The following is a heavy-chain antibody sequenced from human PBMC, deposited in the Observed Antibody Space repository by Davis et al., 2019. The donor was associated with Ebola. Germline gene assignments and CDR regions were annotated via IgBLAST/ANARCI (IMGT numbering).Heavy chain of an antibody. V-gene: IGHV3-30*18. Sequence: PGGSLRLSCAASGFTFSSYGMHWVRQAPGKGLEWVAVISYDGSNKYYADSVKGRFTISRDNSKNTLYLQMNSLRAEDTAVYYCAKGYGIGEENYGMDVWGQGTTVTVSS. CDR2: ISYDGSNK. CDR3: AKGYGIGEENYGMDV. CDR1: GFTFSSYG. J-gene: IGHJ6*02. D-gene: IGHD3-3*01.